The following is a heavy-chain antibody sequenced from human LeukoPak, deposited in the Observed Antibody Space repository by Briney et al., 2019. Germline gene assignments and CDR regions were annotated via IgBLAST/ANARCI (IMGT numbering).Heavy chain of an antibody. V-gene: IGHV3-48*01. J-gene: IGHJ5*02. Sequence: GGSLRLSCAASGFTFSSYSMNWVRQAPGKGLEWVSYISCGSSNIYYADSVKGRFTISRDNAKNSLYLQMNSLRAEDTAVFYCARGESATVTTKHWFDPWGQGTLVTVSS. CDR2: ISCGSSNI. D-gene: IGHD4-17*01. CDR1: GFTFSSYS. CDR3: ARGESATVTTKHWFDP.